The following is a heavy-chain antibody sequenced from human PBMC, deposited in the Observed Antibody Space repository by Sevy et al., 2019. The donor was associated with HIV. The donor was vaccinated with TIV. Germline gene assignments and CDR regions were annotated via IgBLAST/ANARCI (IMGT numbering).Heavy chain of an antibody. CDR3: SGDGGYSVNFLPSGY. J-gene: IGHJ4*02. CDR1: GFTFSSHA. CDR2: ISYDGSSK. D-gene: IGHD3-10*02. Sequence: GGSLRLSCAASGFTFSSHAMHWVRQAPGKGLERVSAISYDGSSKYYADSVKGRFPISRDDSKNTLYLQMISLRAGDTAVYYCSGDGGYSVNFLPSGYWGQGTLVTVSS. V-gene: IGHV3-30-3*01.